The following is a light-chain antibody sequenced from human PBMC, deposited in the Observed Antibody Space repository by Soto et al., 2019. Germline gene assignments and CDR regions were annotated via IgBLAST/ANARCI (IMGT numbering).Light chain of an antibody. Sequence: QSVLTQSPSASASLGASVKLTCTLRSGHSSYAIAWHQQQPQKGPRYLMRLNSDGSHIRGDGIPNRFSGSTSGAEGYLTISSLQSEDEADYYCQTWGADIQSVFGTGTKLTVL. CDR3: QTWGADIQSV. V-gene: IGLV4-69*01. J-gene: IGLJ1*01. CDR1: SGHSSYA. CDR2: LNSDGSH.